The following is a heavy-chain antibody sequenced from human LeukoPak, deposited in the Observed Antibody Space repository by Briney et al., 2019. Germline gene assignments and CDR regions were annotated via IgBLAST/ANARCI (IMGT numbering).Heavy chain of an antibody. V-gene: IGHV4-4*09. J-gene: IGHJ1*01. CDR1: GDSASSGY. CDR3: AGRGHRYSRD. CDR2: IDDSGMT. Sequence: SETVSLTCTVSGDSASSGYWNWFRQPPGKGLEWIGYIDDSGMTHYRPSLKNRLTISLDTSNNQFSLKLSSVTAADTAVYYCAGRGHRYSRDWGQGILVT. D-gene: IGHD2-15*01.